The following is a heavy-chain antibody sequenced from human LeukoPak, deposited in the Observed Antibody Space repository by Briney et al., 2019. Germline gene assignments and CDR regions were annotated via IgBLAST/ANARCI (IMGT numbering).Heavy chain of an antibody. J-gene: IGHJ2*01. D-gene: IGHD6-13*01. CDR1: GFTFSSYT. CDR2: ISYDGSNK. CDR3: AKDTLAAYSSSWFYWYFDL. V-gene: IGHV3-30*04. Sequence: GGSLRLSCAASGFTFSSYTMHWVRQAPGKGLEWVAVISYDGSNKYYADSVKGRFTISRDNSKNTLYLQMNSLRAEDTAVYYCAKDTLAAYSSSWFYWYFDLWGRGTLVTVSS.